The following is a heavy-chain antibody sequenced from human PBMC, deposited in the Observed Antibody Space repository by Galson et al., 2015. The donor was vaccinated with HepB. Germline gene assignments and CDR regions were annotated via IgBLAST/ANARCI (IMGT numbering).Heavy chain of an antibody. CDR3: ARDVDIPDC. Sequence: SLRLSCAASGFTFSSYNMNWVRQAPGKGLEWVSSISSSTSYIYYADSVKGRFTISRDNARNSLYLQMNSLRAEDTTVYYCARDVDIPDCWGQGTLVTVSS. D-gene: IGHD3-9*01. CDR2: ISSSTSYI. CDR1: GFTFSSYN. J-gene: IGHJ4*02. V-gene: IGHV3-21*01.